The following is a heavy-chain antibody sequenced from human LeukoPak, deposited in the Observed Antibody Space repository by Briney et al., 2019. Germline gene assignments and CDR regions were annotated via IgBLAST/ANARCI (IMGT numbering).Heavy chain of an antibody. D-gene: IGHD3-9*01. CDR3: PTRGALRYFDWVLSGYLDY. Sequence: ASVKVSCKVSGYTLTVLSMRWVRPAPGKGREWMGGFDPEDGETIYAQKFQGRDNMTEDTSTDPAYMEMSSLRSEDTAVNYCPTRGALRYFDWVLSGYLDYWGQGTLVTVSS. V-gene: IGHV1-24*01. CDR1: GYTLTVLS. J-gene: IGHJ4*02. CDR2: FDPEDGET.